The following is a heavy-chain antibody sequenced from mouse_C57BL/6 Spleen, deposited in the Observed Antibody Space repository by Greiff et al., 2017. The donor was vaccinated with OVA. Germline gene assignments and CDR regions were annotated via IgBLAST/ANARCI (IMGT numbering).Heavy chain of an antibody. Sequence: QVQLQQSGAELVKPGASVKIPCKASGYAFSSYWMNWVKQRPGKGLEWIGQIYPGDGDTNYNGKFKGKATLTADKSSSTAYMQLSSLTSEDSAVYFCARSDWPYAMDYWGQGTSVTVSS. D-gene: IGHD4-1*01. J-gene: IGHJ4*01. V-gene: IGHV1-80*01. CDR3: ARSDWPYAMDY. CDR2: IYPGDGDT. CDR1: GYAFSSYW.